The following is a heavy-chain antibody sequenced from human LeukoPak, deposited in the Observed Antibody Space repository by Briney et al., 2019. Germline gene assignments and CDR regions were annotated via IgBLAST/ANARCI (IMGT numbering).Heavy chain of an antibody. V-gene: IGHV4-59*01. Sequence: PSETLSLTXTVSGASIIRYYWTWIRQPPGKGLEWIGYIYDNGNTNYNPSLKSRVTTSVDMSKNQFSLKLSSVTAADTAMYYCARDVIGARFDPWGQGTLVTVSS. CDR2: IYDNGNT. CDR3: ARDVIGARFDP. J-gene: IGHJ5*02. D-gene: IGHD6-6*01. CDR1: GASIIRYY.